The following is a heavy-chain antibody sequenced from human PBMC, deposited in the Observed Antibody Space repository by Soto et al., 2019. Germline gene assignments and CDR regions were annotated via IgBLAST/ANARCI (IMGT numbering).Heavy chain of an antibody. J-gene: IGHJ6*02. CDR3: ARRGQGTGFYDYYYDMDV. Sequence: KAGGSLRLSCAASGFTFSDYYMSWIRQAPGKGLEWVSYISSSGSTIYYADSVKGRFTISRDNAKNSLYLQMNSLRAEDTAVYYCARRGQGTGFYDYYYDMDVWGQWTTVTVSS. CDR1: GFTFSDYY. V-gene: IGHV3-11*01. CDR2: ISSSGSTI. D-gene: IGHD7-27*01.